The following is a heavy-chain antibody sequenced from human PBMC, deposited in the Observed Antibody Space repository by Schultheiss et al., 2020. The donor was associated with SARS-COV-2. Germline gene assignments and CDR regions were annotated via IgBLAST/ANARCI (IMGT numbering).Heavy chain of an antibody. V-gene: IGHV3-48*03. Sequence: GESLKISCAASGFTFSSYEMTWVRQAPGKGLEWVSYISSSGSAIFYADSVKGRFTISRDNSKNTLYLQMNSLRAEDTAVYYCAKDIVSGGYDFWSGYSRYYGMDVWGQGTMVTVSS. J-gene: IGHJ6*02. CDR1: GFTFSSYE. CDR2: ISSSGSAI. D-gene: IGHD3-3*01. CDR3: AKDIVSGGYDFWSGYSRYYGMDV.